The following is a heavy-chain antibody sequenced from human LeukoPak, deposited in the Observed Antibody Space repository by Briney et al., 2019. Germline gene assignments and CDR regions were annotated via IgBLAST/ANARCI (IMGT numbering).Heavy chain of an antibody. CDR1: GGSISSGTYY. CDR2: FYTSGST. D-gene: IGHD5-12*01. V-gene: IGHV4-61*02. J-gene: IGHJ4*02. CDR3: ASRTKLRRGYN. Sequence: SETLSLTCTVSGGSISSGTYYWSWIRQPAGKGLEWIGRFYTSGSTNYNPSLKSRVTISADTSKNQFSLKLSSVTAADTAVYYCASRTKLRRGYNWGQGTLVTVSS.